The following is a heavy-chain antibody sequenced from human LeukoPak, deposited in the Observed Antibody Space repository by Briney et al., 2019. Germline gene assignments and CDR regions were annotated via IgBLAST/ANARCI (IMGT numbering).Heavy chain of an antibody. V-gene: IGHV3-74*01. CDR3: ARGGSDTAMAHDY. CDR2: INRDGSRT. J-gene: IGHJ4*02. D-gene: IGHD5-18*01. Sequence: GGSLRPSCAASGFTFSNHWMHWVRQAPGKGLMWVSRINRDGSRTDYADSVKGRFTISRDDAKNTLYLQVNSLRAEDTAVYFCARGGSDTAMAHDYWGQGTLVTVSS. CDR1: GFTFSNHW.